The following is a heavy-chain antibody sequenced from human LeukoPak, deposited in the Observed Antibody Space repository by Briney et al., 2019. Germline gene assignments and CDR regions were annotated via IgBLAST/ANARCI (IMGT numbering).Heavy chain of an antibody. J-gene: IGHJ5*02. D-gene: IGHD6-19*01. CDR3: ARDPEAEASLPDPGWFDP. CDR1: GFTFSDYY. Sequence: PGGSLRLSCAASGFTFSDYYMSWIRQAPGKGLEWVSYISSSGSTIYYADSVKGRFTISRDNAKNSLYLQMNSLRAGDTAVYYCARDPEAEASLPDPGWFDPWGQGTLVTVSS. CDR2: ISSSGSTI. V-gene: IGHV3-11*01.